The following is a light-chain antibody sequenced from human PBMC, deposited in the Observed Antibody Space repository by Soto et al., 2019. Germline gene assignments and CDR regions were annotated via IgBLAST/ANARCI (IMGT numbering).Light chain of an antibody. V-gene: IGLV2-14*01. CDR2: EVT. CDR1: SSDIGGYNY. J-gene: IGLJ1*01. CDR3: SSYTSSNTLV. Sequence: QSVLTQPASVSGSPGQSITISCTGGSSDIGGYNYVSWFQQHPGKAPKLMIYEVTNRPSGVSNRFSGSKSGSTASLTISGLQAEDEADHYCSSYTSSNTLVFGTGTKGTVL.